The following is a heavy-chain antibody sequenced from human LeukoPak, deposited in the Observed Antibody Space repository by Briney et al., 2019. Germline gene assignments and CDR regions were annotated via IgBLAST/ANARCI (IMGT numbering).Heavy chain of an antibody. J-gene: IGHJ5*02. CDR2: IYYSGST. CDR3: ARHEYSGSYYGLSWFDP. CDR1: GGSISSSGYY. D-gene: IGHD1-26*01. V-gene: IGHV4-39*01. Sequence: SQTLSLTCTVSGGSISSSGYYWGWIRQPPGKGLEWIASIYYSGSTYYNPSLTSRVTISVDTSKNQLSLKLSSLTAADTAVYYCARHEYSGSYYGLSWFDPWGQGTLVTVSS.